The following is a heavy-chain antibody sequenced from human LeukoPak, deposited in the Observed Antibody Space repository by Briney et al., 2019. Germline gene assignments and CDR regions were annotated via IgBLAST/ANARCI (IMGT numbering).Heavy chain of an antibody. CDR3: TTEGGSYPALDY. CDR1: GFTFSNAW. V-gene: IGHV3-15*01. CDR2: IKSKTDGGTT. Sequence: GGSLRLSCAASGFTFSNAWMSWVRQAPWKGLEWVGRIKSKTDGGTTDYAAPVKGRFTISRDDSKNTLYLQMNSLKTEDTAVYYCTTEGGSYPALDYWGQGTLVTVSS. J-gene: IGHJ4*02. D-gene: IGHD1-26*01.